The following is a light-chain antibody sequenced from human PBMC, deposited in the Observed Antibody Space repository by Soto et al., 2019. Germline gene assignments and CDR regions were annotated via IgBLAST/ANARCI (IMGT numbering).Light chain of an antibody. CDR1: NSDVGGYNY. V-gene: IGLV2-14*01. Sequence: QSVLTQPASVSGSPGQSITISCTATNSDVGGYNYVSWYQQHPGKAPELMIYEVSHRPSGVSNRFSGSKSDNTASLTISGLQAEDEADYYCSSYTSISTLYVFGTGTKVTVL. CDR2: EVS. J-gene: IGLJ1*01. CDR3: SSYTSISTLYV.